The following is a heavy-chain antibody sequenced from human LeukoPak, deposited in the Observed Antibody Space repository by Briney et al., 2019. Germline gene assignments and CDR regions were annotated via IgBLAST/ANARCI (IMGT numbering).Heavy chain of an antibody. Sequence: GESLKISCKGSGYSFTSYWIDLVRQMPRKGVEWMGVIYAGDSETRYSPSFQGQVTIAADKSISTAYLQWSSLKASDSAIYCCARHGLDGYSSSCPFYYGMDVWGQGTTVTVSS. V-gene: IGHV5-51*01. CDR2: IYAGDSET. D-gene: IGHD6-6*01. CDR1: GYSFTSYW. J-gene: IGHJ6*02. CDR3: ARHGLDGYSSSCPFYYGMDV.